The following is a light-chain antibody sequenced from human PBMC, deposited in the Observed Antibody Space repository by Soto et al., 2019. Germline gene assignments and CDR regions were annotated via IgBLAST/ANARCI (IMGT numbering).Light chain of an antibody. CDR2: GAS. J-gene: IGKJ1*01. CDR3: QQYNDWPRT. CDR1: QSVSSN. Sequence: IVMPQSPGTMYVSPGERATLSCRASQSVSSNLAWYQQKPGQAPRLLIYGASTRATGIPARFSGSGSGTEFTLTISSLLSEDFAVYYCQQYNDWPRTFGQGTKV. V-gene: IGKV3-15*01.